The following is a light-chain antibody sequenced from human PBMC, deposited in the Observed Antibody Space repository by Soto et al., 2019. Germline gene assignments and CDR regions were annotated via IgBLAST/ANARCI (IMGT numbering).Light chain of an antibody. Sequence: DIQMTQSPSTLSASLGDRVTITCRASQSLNSFLAWYQQKPGRAPELLIYQASSLQSGVPSRFSGSGSGTEFTLTITSLQPDDFATYYCHQYNGFPRTFGQGTKVDIK. V-gene: IGKV1-5*03. CDR2: QAS. CDR3: HQYNGFPRT. J-gene: IGKJ1*01. CDR1: QSLNSF.